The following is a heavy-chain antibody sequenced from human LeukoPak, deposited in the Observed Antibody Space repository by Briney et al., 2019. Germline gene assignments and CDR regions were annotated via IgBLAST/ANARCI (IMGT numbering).Heavy chain of an antibody. D-gene: IGHD3-9*01. Sequence: GGSLRLSCAASGFTVSSNYMSWVRQAPGKGLEWVSVIYSGGSTYYADSVKGRFTISRDNSKNTLYLQMNSLRAEDTAVYYCARVQLRYFDWLLRPSWFDPWGQGTLVTVSS. CDR3: ARVQLRYFDWLLRPSWFDP. J-gene: IGHJ5*02. V-gene: IGHV3-66*01. CDR1: GFTVSSNY. CDR2: IYSGGST.